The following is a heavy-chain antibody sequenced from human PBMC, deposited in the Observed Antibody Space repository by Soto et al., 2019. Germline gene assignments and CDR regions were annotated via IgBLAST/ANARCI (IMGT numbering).Heavy chain of an antibody. J-gene: IGHJ6*02. Sequence: QVQLVQSGAEVKKPGASVKVSCKASGYTFTSYDINWVRQATGQGLEWMGWMNPNSGNTGYAQKFQGRVTMTRNTSISTAYMELSSLRSEDTAVYYCARAINRKLWGRGTTMVRGVLYRGTGEDMEVWGQGTTVTVSS. D-gene: IGHD3-10*01. CDR3: ARAINRKLWGRGTTMVRGVLYRGTGEDMEV. CDR2: MNPNSGNT. V-gene: IGHV1-8*01. CDR1: GYTFTSYD.